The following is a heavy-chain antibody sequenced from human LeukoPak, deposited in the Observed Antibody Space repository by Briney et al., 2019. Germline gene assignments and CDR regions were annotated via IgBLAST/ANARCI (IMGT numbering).Heavy chain of an antibody. J-gene: IGHJ4*02. CDR1: GFTFSNYG. CDR2: VWFDGSHD. CDR3: ARDPDLYGDSFFDL. D-gene: IGHD4-17*01. Sequence: PGGSLRLSCAASGFTFSNYGFHWVRQAPGKGLEWVAVVWFDGSHDYYGASLKGRFTISRDNSKSTLFLQMNSLTTEDTAVYYCARDPDLYGDSFFDLWGQGTLVTVSS. V-gene: IGHV3-33*01.